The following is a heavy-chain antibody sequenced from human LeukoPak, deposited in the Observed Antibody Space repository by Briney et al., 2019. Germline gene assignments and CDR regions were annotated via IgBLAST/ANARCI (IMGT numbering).Heavy chain of an antibody. CDR2: INHSGST. CDR1: GGSFSGYY. J-gene: IGHJ3*02. D-gene: IGHD5-12*01. V-gene: IGHV4-34*01. Sequence: KSSETLSLTCAVYGGSFSGYYWSWIRQPPGKGLEWIGEINHSGSTNYNPSLKSRVTISVDTSKNQFSLKLSSVTAADTAVYYCARGHVDIVATQTDAFDIWGQGTMVTVSS. CDR3: ARGHVDIVATQTDAFDI.